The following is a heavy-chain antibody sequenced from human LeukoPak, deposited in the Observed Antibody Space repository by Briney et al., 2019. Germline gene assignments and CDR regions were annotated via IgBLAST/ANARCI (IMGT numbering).Heavy chain of an antibody. CDR1: GFTFSDHY. J-gene: IGHJ6*03. V-gene: IGHV3-72*01. D-gene: IGHD1-14*01. Sequence: GGSLRLSCAASGFTFSDHYMDWVRQAPGKGLEWVGRTRNKANSYTTEYAASVKGRFTISRDDSKNSLYLQMNSLKTEDTAVYYCATALNHPYYYYYMDVWGKGTTVTVSS. CDR3: ATALNHPYYYYYMDV. CDR2: TRNKANSYTT.